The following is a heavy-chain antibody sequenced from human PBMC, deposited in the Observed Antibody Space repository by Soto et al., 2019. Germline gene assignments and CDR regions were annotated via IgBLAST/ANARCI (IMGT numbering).Heavy chain of an antibody. CDR1: GFTFSSYG. Sequence: QVQLVESGGGVVQPGRSLRLSCAASGFTFSSYGMHWVRQAPGKGLEWVAVISYDGSNKYYADSVKGRFTISRDNSKNKLYLQMNSLRAEDTAVYYCAKGVYQQLSVDYWGQGTLVTVSS. V-gene: IGHV3-30*18. J-gene: IGHJ4*02. D-gene: IGHD6-13*01. CDR3: AKGVYQQLSVDY. CDR2: ISYDGSNK.